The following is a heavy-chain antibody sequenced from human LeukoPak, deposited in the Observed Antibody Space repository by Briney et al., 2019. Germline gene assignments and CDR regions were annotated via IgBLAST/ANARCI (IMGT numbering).Heavy chain of an antibody. CDR2: INHSGST. J-gene: IGHJ6*02. Sequence: SETLSLTCAVYGGSFSGYYWSWIRQPPGKGLEWIGEINHSGSTNYNPSLKSRVTISVDTSKNQFSLKLSSVTAADTAVYYCASSYYYYGIDVWGQGTTVTVSS. CDR1: GGSFSGYY. V-gene: IGHV4-34*01. CDR3: ASSYYYYGIDV.